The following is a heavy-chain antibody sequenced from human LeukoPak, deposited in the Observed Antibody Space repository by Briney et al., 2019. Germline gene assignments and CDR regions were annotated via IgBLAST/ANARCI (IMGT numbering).Heavy chain of an antibody. Sequence: GGSLRLSCAASGLTFTYASMTWVRQAPGKGLEWVCHIKSKTDGASTDYAATVKVRFTISNANSTNTLHLQMNSLKTEDADDYYCATGSQLWLVSNRPLVYWGQGNLVTVSS. D-gene: IGHD6-19*01. CDR3: ATGSQLWLVSNRPLVY. CDR2: IKSKTDGAST. J-gene: IGHJ4*02. CDR1: GLTFTYAS. V-gene: IGHV3-15*01.